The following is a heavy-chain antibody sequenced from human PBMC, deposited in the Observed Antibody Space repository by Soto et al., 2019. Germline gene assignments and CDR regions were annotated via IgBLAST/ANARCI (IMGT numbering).Heavy chain of an antibody. CDR1: GYSFTNYW. V-gene: IGHV5-10-1*01. J-gene: IGHJ6*02. CDR2: IDPSDSQT. Sequence: PGESLKISCKASGYSFTNYWITWVRQMPGKGLEWMGKIDPSDSQTNYSPSFQGHVTISADRSVNTAYLQWNNLKASDTAMYYCTRLSMARYFYYGMDVWGQGTTVTVSS. D-gene: IGHD5-12*01. CDR3: TRLSMARYFYYGMDV.